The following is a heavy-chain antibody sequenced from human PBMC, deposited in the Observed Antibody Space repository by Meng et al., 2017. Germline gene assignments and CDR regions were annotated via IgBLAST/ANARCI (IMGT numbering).Heavy chain of an antibody. J-gene: IGHJ4*02. V-gene: IGHV4-34*01. CDR3: ARAGRRALRYFDY. CDR2: IKHSGST. Sequence: SETLSLTYAVYGGSFSGYYWSWIRQPPGKGMEWIGEIKHSGSTNYNPSLKSRVTISVDTSKNQFSLKLSSVTAADTAVYYCARAGRRALRYFDYWGQGTRVTVSS. CDR1: GGSFSGYY.